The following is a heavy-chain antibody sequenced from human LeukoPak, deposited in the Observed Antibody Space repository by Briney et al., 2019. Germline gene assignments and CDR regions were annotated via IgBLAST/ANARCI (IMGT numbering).Heavy chain of an antibody. V-gene: IGHV4-38-2*02. CDR3: ARSGASSSGWPFDY. CDR1: GYSISSGYY. Sequence: PSETLSLTCTVSGYSISSGYYWGWLRQPPGKGLEWIGNIYHDGSTYYNPSLKSRVTISVDTSKNQFSLKLSSVTAADTAVYYCARSGASSSGWPFDYWGQGTLVTVSS. D-gene: IGHD6-19*01. J-gene: IGHJ4*02. CDR2: IYHDGST.